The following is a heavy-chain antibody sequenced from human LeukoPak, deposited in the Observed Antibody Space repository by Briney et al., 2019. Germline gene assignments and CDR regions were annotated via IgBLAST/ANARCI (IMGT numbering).Heavy chain of an antibody. Sequence: GGSLRLSCAASGFTFSTYSMKWVRQAPGKGLEWVSYISDSGAMYYADSVRGRFTISRENAQNSLFLQMNSLRAEDTAVYYCAKCSGGRCYSPFDYWGPGTLVTVSS. CDR2: ISDSGAM. D-gene: IGHD2-15*01. J-gene: IGHJ4*02. CDR3: AKCSGGRCYSPFDY. CDR1: GFTFSTYS. V-gene: IGHV3-48*01.